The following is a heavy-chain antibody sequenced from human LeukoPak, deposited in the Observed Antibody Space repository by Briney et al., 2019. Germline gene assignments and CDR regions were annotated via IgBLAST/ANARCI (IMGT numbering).Heavy chain of an antibody. V-gene: IGHV1-8*03. J-gene: IGHJ4*02. CDR3: ARDSPYCGGDCPSDY. Sequence: GASVKVSCKASGYTFTSYDINWVRQATGQGLEWMGWMNPNSGNTGYAQKFQGRVTITRNTSISTAYMELSSLRSEDTAVYYCARDSPYCGGDCPSDYWGQGTLVTVSS. CDR2: MNPNSGNT. CDR1: GYTFTSYD. D-gene: IGHD2-21*02.